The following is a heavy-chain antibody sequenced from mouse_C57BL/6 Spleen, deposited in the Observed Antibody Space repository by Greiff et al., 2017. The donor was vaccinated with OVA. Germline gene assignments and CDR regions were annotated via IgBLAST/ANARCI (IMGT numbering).Heavy chain of an antibody. J-gene: IGHJ2*01. D-gene: IGHD2-2*01. CDR1: GYTFTSYW. Sequence: QVQLQQPGAELVKPGASVKLSCKASGYTFTSYWMQWVKQRPGQGLEWIGEIDPSDSYTNYNQKFKGKATLTVDTSSSTAHMQLSSLTSEDSAVYYCARYNGYDDYWGQGTTLTVSS. CDR2: IDPSDSYT. V-gene: IGHV1-50*01. CDR3: ARYNGYDDY.